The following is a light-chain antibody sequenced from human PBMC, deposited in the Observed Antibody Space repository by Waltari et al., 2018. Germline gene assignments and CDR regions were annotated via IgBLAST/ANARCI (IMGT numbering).Light chain of an antibody. Sequence: QAGLTQPPSVSKGLRPTATLTCIGNTKNIGDEGAYWLQQHQGHPPKVLSYRNTHRPSGISERFSASRSGNTASLTISGLQPEDEADYYCSAWDGSLNTWLFGGGTKLTVL. V-gene: IGLV10-54*04. CDR3: SAWDGSLNTWL. CDR1: TKNIGDEG. J-gene: IGLJ2*01. CDR2: RNT.